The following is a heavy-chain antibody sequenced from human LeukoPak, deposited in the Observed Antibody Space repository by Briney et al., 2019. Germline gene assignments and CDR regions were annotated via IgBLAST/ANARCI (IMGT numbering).Heavy chain of an antibody. Sequence: PGGSLRLSCAASGFTFEDYAMHWVRHAPGKGLEWVSGINWNSASTGYADSVKGRFTISRDNVMNSLYLQMNSLRPEDTALYYCVKDRRNPYRPEGPFDPWGQGTLVTVSS. CDR2: INWNSAST. V-gene: IGHV3-9*01. CDR3: VKDRRNPYRPEGPFDP. CDR1: GFTFEDYA. J-gene: IGHJ5*02. D-gene: IGHD1-14*01.